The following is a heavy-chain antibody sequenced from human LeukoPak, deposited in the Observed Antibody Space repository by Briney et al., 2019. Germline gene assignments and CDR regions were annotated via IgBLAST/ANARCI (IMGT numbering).Heavy chain of an antibody. CDR3: ARDEWELLRSPSGH. Sequence: PSETLSLTCTVSGGSISYYYWSWIRQPPGKGLEWIGYIYYSGSTNYNPSLKSRVTISVDTSKNQFSLKLNSVTAADTAVYYCARDEWELLRSPSGHWGQGTLVTVSS. CDR2: IYYSGST. CDR1: GGSISYYY. J-gene: IGHJ4*02. D-gene: IGHD1-26*01. V-gene: IGHV4-59*01.